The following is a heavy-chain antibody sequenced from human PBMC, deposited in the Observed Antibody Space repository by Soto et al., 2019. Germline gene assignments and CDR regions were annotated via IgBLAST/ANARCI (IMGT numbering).Heavy chain of an antibody. CDR3: ARVVTVVKSFHYWYFDL. CDR2: IIPIFGTA. D-gene: IGHD2-15*01. V-gene: IGHV1-69*12. CDR1: GGTFSSYA. J-gene: IGHJ2*01. Sequence: QVQLVQSGAEVKKPGSSVKVSCKASGGTFSSYAISWVRQAPGQGLEWMGGIIPIFGTANYAQKFQGRVTITADXSXSPXYMEMSSLRSEDTAVYYCARVVTVVKSFHYWYFDLWGRGTLVTVSS.